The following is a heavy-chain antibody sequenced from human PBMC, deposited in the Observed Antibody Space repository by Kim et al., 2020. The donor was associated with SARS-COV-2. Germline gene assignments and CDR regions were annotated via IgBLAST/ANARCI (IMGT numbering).Heavy chain of an antibody. D-gene: IGHD3-9*01. J-gene: IGHJ3*02. V-gene: IGHV3-9*01. Sequence: VKGRVTISRDNAKNSLYLQMNSLRAEDTALYYCAKGGYDILTGYYDAFDIWGQGTMVTVSS. CDR3: AKGGYDILTGYYDAFDI.